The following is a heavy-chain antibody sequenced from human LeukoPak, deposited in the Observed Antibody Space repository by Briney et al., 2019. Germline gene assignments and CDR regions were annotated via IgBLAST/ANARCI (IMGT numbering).Heavy chain of an antibody. CDR1: RFTFSSYT. D-gene: IGHD2-21*02. Sequence: GGSLRLSCAASRFTFSSYTMHWVRQAPGKGLEYVSVISSNGGTTYYANSVKGRFTISRDNSKNTLYLQMGSLRAEDMAVYYGARGVVVTAIDGWGQGALVTVS. V-gene: IGHV3-64*01. CDR2: ISSNGGTT. CDR3: ARGVVVTAIDG. J-gene: IGHJ4*02.